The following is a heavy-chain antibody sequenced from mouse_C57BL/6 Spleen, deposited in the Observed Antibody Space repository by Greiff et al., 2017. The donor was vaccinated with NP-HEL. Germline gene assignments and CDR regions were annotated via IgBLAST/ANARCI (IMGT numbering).Heavy chain of an antibody. J-gene: IGHJ4*01. D-gene: IGHD4-1*01. CDR3: ARSDWAFFAMDY. V-gene: IGHV1-53*01. CDR1: GYTFTSYW. CDR2: INPNNGGT. Sequence: QVQLQQPGTELVKPGASVKLSCKASGYTFTSYWMHWLKQRPGQGLEWIGNINPNNGGTNYNEKFKNKATLTVDTSSNTAYMRLSSLTSEDSAVYYCARSDWAFFAMDYWGQGTSDTVSS.